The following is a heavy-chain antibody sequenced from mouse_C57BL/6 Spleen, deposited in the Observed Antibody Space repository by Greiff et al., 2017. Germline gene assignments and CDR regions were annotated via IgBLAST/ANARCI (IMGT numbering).Heavy chain of an antibody. Sequence: QVQLQQSGAELMKPGASVKLSCKATGYTFTGYWIEWVKQRPGHGLEWIGEILPGSGSTNYNEKFKGKATFTADPSSNTAYMQLSSLTTEDSAIYYCARSFYYGSSYPAWFAYWGQGTLVTVSA. CDR1: GYTFTGYW. V-gene: IGHV1-9*01. CDR2: ILPGSGST. CDR3: ARSFYYGSSYPAWFAY. D-gene: IGHD1-1*01. J-gene: IGHJ3*01.